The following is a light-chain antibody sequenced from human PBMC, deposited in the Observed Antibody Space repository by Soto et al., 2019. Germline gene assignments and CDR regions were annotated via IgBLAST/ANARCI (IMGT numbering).Light chain of an antibody. CDR1: TGAVTNGHY. V-gene: IGLV7-46*01. J-gene: IGLJ1*01. CDR3: LLFYSGPFV. Sequence: QTVVTQEPSLTVSPGGTVTLTCGSSTGAVTNGHYPYWFQQKPGQAPRTLIYDTSKKHSWTPARFSGSLLGGKAALTLSGAQPEDEAEYYCLLFYSGPFVFGAGTKLTVL. CDR2: DTS.